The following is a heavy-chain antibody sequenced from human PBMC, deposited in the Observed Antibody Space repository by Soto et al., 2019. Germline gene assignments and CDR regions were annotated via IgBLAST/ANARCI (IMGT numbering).Heavy chain of an antibody. J-gene: IGHJ6*02. CDR2: ISGSGGST. Sequence: GGSLRLSCAASGFTFSSYAMSWVRQAPGKGLEWVSAISGSGGSTYYADSVKGRFTISRDNSKNTLYLQMNSLRAEDTAVYYCAKANHGSGSYSHTGYYYYYGMDVWGQGTTVTVSS. CDR3: AKANHGSGSYSHTGYYYYYGMDV. V-gene: IGHV3-23*01. CDR1: GFTFSSYA. D-gene: IGHD3-10*01.